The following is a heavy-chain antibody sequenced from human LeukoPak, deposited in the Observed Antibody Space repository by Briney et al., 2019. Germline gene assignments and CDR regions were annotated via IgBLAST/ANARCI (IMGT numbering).Heavy chain of an antibody. Sequence: SGTLSLTCAVSGGSISSSNWWSWVRQPPGKGLEWIGYINDSGNTNSNPSLKSRVTISVDTSKNQFSLKLSSVTAADTAVYYCARHRPGERRFDPWGQGTLVTVSS. D-gene: IGHD3-16*01. J-gene: IGHJ5*02. CDR2: INDSGNT. CDR1: GGSISSSNW. V-gene: IGHV4-4*02. CDR3: ARHRPGERRFDP.